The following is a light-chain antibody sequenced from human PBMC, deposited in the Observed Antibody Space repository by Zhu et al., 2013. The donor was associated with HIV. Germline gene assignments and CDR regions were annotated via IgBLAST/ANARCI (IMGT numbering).Light chain of an antibody. CDR2: RAS. V-gene: IGKV4-1*01. Sequence: DIVMTQSPDSVAVALGGRATINCKSSQSVLYNSNNKNYLSWYQQKPGQPPKLLIYRASTRESGVPDRFSGSGSGTDFTLTINSLQADDVAIYYCLQYYSTPRTFGQGTKLEIK. CDR3: LQYYSTPRT. CDR1: QSVLYNSNNKNY. J-gene: IGKJ2*01.